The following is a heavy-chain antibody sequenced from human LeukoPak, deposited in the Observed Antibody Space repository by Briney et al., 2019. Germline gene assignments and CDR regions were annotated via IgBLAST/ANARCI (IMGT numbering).Heavy chain of an antibody. CDR1: GYSFSSYS. CDR3: ARVVGATGFDY. Sequence: GASVKVSCKASGYSFSSYSLNWVRQAPGQGLEWMGWINTYNANTNYAQKVQGRVTITADKSTSTAYMELSSLRSEDTAVYYCARVVGATGFDYWGQGTLVTVSS. D-gene: IGHD1-26*01. J-gene: IGHJ4*02. CDR2: INTYNANT. V-gene: IGHV1-18*04.